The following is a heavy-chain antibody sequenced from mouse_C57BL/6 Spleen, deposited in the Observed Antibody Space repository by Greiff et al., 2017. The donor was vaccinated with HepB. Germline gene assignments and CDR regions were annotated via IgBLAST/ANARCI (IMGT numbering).Heavy chain of an antibody. CDR2: IDPSDSET. J-gene: IGHJ3*01. CDR3: ARGTTGGTPFAY. V-gene: IGHV1-52*01. Sequence: QVQLQQPGAELVRPGSSVKLSCKASGYTFTSYWMHWVKQRPIQGLEWIGNIDPSDSETHYNQKFKDKATLTVDKSSSTAYMQLSSLTSEDSAVYYCARGTTGGTPFAYWGQGTLVTVSA. D-gene: IGHD1-1*01. CDR1: GYTFTSYW.